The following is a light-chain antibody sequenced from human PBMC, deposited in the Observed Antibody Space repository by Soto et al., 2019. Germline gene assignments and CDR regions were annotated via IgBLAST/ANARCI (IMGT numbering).Light chain of an antibody. CDR1: SSNIGSNT. J-gene: IGLJ2*01. CDR2: SNN. V-gene: IGLV1-44*01. CDR3: AACDDSLTVV. Sequence: QSVLTQPPSASGTPGQRVTISCSGSSSNIGSNTVNWYQQLPGTAPKLLIYSNNQRPSGVPDRFSASKSGTSASLAISRLQSEDEADYYCAACDDSLTVVFGGGTKLTVL.